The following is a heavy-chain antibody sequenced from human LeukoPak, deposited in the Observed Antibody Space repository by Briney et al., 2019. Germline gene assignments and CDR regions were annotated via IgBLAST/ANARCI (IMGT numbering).Heavy chain of an antibody. CDR1: GYTFTSYG. CDR2: ISAYNGNT. CDR3: ARVDSDSGFPFVEYFQH. V-gene: IGHV1-18*01. Sequence: ASVKVSCKASGYTFTSYGITWVRQAPGQGLEWMGWISAYNGNTNYAQKLQGRVTMTTDTSTSTAHMELRSLRSDDTTVYYCARVDSDSGFPFVEYFQHWGHGTLVTVSS. J-gene: IGHJ1*01. D-gene: IGHD6-19*01.